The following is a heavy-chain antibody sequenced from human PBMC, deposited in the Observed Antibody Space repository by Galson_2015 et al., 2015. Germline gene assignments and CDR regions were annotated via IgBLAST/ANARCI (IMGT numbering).Heavy chain of an antibody. CDR3: ARAGQFYFDY. Sequence: CAISGDSVSSPSAAWNWIRQSPSRGLEWLGRTYYRSKWFSYSALSVRSRIRISPDTSKNQLSLQLNSVTPEDTAVYYCARAGQFYFDYWGQGILVSVSS. J-gene: IGHJ4*02. V-gene: IGHV6-1*01. CDR2: TYYRSKWFS. CDR1: GDSVSSPSAA.